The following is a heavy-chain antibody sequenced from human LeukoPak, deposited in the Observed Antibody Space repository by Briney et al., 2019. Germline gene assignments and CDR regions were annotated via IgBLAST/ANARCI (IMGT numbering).Heavy chain of an antibody. CDR3: ARDARFEITMVRGVHDY. J-gene: IGHJ4*02. Sequence: GGSLRLSCAASGFTFSSYSMNWVRQAPGKGLEWVSYISSSSSTIYYADSVKGRFTISRDNAKNSLYLQMNSLRAEDTAVYYCARDARFEITMVRGVHDYWGQGTLVTVSS. CDR2: ISSSSSTI. D-gene: IGHD3-10*01. CDR1: GFTFSSYS. V-gene: IGHV3-48*04.